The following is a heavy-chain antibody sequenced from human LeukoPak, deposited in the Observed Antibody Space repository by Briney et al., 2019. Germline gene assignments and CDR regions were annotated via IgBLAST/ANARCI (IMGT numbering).Heavy chain of an antibody. CDR1: EFTVSSNY. V-gene: IGHV3-53*01. CDR2: IYSGGGT. D-gene: IGHD3-22*01. J-gene: IGHJ4*02. CDR3: ARDRDYYDSSGYHY. Sequence: GGSLRLSCAASEFTVSSNYMSWVPQAPGKGLEWVSTIYSGGGTYYADSVKGRFTISRDNSRNTLYLQMNSLRAEDTAVYYCARDRDYYDSSGYHYWGQGTLVTVSS.